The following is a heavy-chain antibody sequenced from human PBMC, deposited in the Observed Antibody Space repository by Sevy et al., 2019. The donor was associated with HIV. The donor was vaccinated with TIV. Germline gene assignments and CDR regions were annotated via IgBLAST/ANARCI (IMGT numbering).Heavy chain of an antibody. CDR1: GYTFTEYY. Sequence: ASVKVSCKASGYTFTEYYIQWVRQTPGQGLEWMGGINPDSGVATYTDNFQGRVTMTRDTYNTTAYMDVIRVILDDTAVYYCARVGSSGSGNHLPHWGQGTLVTLSS. J-gene: IGHJ4*02. CDR2: INPDSGVA. V-gene: IGHV1-2*07. D-gene: IGHD3-10*01. CDR3: ARVGSSGSGNHLPH.